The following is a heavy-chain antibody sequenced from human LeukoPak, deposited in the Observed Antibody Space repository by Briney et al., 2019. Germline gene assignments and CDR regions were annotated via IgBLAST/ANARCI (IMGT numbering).Heavy chain of an antibody. Sequence: ASVKVSCKASGYTFTIYYIHWVRQAPGQGLEWMGWVNPYSGATNYAQKFQGRVTMTRDTSISIAYMELSRMQSDDTAVYYCARENFPGSGSAKWFDPWGQGTLVTVS. V-gene: IGHV1-2*02. D-gene: IGHD3-10*01. J-gene: IGHJ5*02. CDR3: ARENFPGSGSAKWFDP. CDR2: VNPYSGAT. CDR1: GYTFTIYY.